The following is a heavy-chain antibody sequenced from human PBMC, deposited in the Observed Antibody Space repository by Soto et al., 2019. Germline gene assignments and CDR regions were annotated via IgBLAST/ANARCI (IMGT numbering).Heavy chain of an antibody. CDR3: AKDSDQLLFDYYYYGMDV. Sequence: QVPLVEFGGGVVHPGRSLRLSCAASGFTFSRFGIHWVRQAPGKGLEWVAVVSYDGSLKYYADSVKGRVTISRDNSKNTLYLQMNSLRPEDTALYYCAKDSDQLLFDYYYYGMDVWGQGTTVTVSS. V-gene: IGHV3-30*18. J-gene: IGHJ6*02. CDR2: VSYDGSLK. D-gene: IGHD2-2*01. CDR1: GFTFSRFG.